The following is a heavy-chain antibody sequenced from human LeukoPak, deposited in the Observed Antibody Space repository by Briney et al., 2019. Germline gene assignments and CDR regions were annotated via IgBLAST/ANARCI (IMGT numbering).Heavy chain of an antibody. J-gene: IGHJ4*02. Sequence: GGSLRLSCAASGFTFSSYAMHWVRQAPGKGLEWVAVISYDGSNKYYADSVKGRFTISRDNSKNTLYLQMNSLRAEDTAVYYCARDLAFSSYYDSSGHGVDYWGQGTLVTVSS. V-gene: IGHV3-30-3*01. CDR2: ISYDGSNK. D-gene: IGHD3-22*01. CDR3: ARDLAFSSYYDSSGHGVDY. CDR1: GFTFSSYA.